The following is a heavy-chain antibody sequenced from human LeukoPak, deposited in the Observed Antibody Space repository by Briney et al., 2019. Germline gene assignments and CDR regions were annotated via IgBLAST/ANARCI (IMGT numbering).Heavy chain of an antibody. J-gene: IGHJ4*02. Sequence: ASVKYACKAYGYTFTGYYMHWMRQDSGHRLEWMGWINPNSGGTNYAQKFQGRVTMTRDTSISTAYMELSRLRSDDTAVYYCARGLRWYQFDYWGEGTLVTVSS. CDR3: ARGLRWYQFDY. CDR1: GYTFTGYY. V-gene: IGHV1-2*02. D-gene: IGHD4-23*01. CDR2: INPNSGGT.